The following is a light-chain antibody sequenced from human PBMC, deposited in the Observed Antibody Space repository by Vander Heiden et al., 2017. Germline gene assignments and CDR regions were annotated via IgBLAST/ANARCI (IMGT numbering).Light chain of an antibody. J-gene: IGKJ4*01. CDR2: AAS. CDR3: QQSDSNSGIT. CDR1: QSISSY. V-gene: IGKV1-39*01. Sequence: DIQMTQSPSSLSASVGDRVTITCRARQSISSYLNWYQQKPGKAPKLLIYAASSLQRGVPARFSGSGSGTDFTLTISSRQPEDFATYYCQQSDSNSGITFGGGTKVEIK.